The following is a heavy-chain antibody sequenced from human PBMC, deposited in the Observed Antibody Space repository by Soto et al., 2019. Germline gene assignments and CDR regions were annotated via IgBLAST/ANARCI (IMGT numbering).Heavy chain of an antibody. J-gene: IGHJ4*02. CDR2: IHYSGST. CDR3: TRGGDAYKNGH. Sequence: PSETLSRTCGIYGGSFSGYYWSWIRQPPGKGLEWIGFIHYSGSTNYNPSLKSRVTMSVDTSKNQFSLKLTSVNAADTAVYYCTRGGDAYKNGHWGQGTLVTVSA. V-gene: IGHV4-59*01. CDR1: GGSFSGYY. D-gene: IGHD2-21*01.